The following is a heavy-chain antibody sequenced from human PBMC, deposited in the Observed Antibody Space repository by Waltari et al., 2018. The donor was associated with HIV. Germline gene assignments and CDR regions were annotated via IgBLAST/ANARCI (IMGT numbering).Heavy chain of an antibody. CDR3: ARVNSPRYFDY. CDR1: GFTVRRHS. CDR2: IYSGGST. J-gene: IGHJ4*02. Sequence: EVQLVESGGGLIQPGGSLSLSCAASGFTVRRHSITWVRQAPGKGLEWVSVIYSGGSTYYADSVKGRFTISRDNSKNTLYLQMNSLRAEDTAVYYCARVNSPRYFDYWGQGTLVTVSS. D-gene: IGHD4-4*01. V-gene: IGHV3-53*01.